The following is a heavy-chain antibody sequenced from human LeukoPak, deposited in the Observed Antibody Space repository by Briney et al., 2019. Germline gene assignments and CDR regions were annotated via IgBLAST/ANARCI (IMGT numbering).Heavy chain of an antibody. V-gene: IGHV1-24*01. Sequence: ASVKVSCKVSAYTLTELSMHWVRQAPGKGLEWMGGFDPEDGETIYAQKFQGRVTMTEDTSTDTAYMELSSLRSEDTAVYYCATDYCSGGSCYVGAFDIWGQGTMVTVSS. CDR1: AYTLTELS. CDR2: FDPEDGET. J-gene: IGHJ3*02. CDR3: ATDYCSGGSCYVGAFDI. D-gene: IGHD2-15*01.